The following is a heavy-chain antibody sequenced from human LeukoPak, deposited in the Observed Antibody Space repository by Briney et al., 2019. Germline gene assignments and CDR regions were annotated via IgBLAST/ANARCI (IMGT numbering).Heavy chain of an antibody. Sequence: SVKVSCKASGGTFSSYTISWVRQAPGQGLEWMGRIIPIFGTANYAQKFQGRVTITTDESTSTAYMELSSLRSEDTAVYYCASAAYYYDSSGYYGAGFDYWGQGTLVTVSS. D-gene: IGHD3-22*01. CDR3: ASAAYYYDSSGYYGAGFDY. V-gene: IGHV1-69*05. J-gene: IGHJ4*02. CDR2: IIPIFGTA. CDR1: GGTFSSYT.